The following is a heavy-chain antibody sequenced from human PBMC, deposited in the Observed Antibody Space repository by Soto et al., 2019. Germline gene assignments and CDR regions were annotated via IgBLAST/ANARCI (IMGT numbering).Heavy chain of an antibody. CDR3: ASLDTARIQIAGY. Sequence: GGSLRLSCAASGLTFSSYAMSWVCQNPGKGLEWVSTLSGSGGTTYYADSVKGQFTISRDNSKSTLYLQMNSLTVEDTAIYYCASLDTARIQIAGYWGQGIQVTVSS. CDR2: LSGSGGTT. V-gene: IGHV3-23*01. CDR1: GLTFSSYA. J-gene: IGHJ4*02. D-gene: IGHD5-18*01.